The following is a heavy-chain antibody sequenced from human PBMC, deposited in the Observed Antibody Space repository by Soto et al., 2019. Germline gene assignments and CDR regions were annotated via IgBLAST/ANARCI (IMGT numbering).Heavy chain of an antibody. CDR1: KSADIGGRCF. CDR3: ARGHGDSLLPG. J-gene: IGHJ4*02. Sequence: PSYSLCLTGTLCKSADIGGRCFFSCKRQHPGKGLEWIGDIYYSGSTNYNPSLKSRVTISVDTSKNQFSLKLSSVTAADTAVYYCARGHGDSLLPGWGQGPLV. V-gene: IGHV4-61*01. D-gene: IGHD4-17*01. CDR2: IYYSGST.